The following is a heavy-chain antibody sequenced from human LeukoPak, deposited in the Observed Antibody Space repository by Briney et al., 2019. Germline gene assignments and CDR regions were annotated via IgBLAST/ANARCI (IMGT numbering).Heavy chain of an antibody. CDR3: ARDLRLVATIVYYYYGMDV. CDR2: ISGDGGST. CDR1: GFTFDDYA. Sequence: GGSLRLSCAASGFTFDDYAMHWVRQAPGKGLEWVSLISGDGGSTYYADSVKGRFTISRDNSKNSLYLQMNSLRAEDTAVYYCARDLRLVATIVYYYYGMDVWGQGTTVTVSS. J-gene: IGHJ6*02. D-gene: IGHD5-12*01. V-gene: IGHV3-43*02.